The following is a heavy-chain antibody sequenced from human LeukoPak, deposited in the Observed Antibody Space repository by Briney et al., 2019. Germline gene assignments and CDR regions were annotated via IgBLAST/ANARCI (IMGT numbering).Heavy chain of an antibody. CDR1: GGSFSGYY. Sequence: SETLSLTCAVYGGSFSGYYWIWIRQPPGKGLEWIGEINHRRSTKYSPSLKSRVTISVDTSKNQFYLKLSSVTGADTAVYYCARGGWYSHLWGQGALVTASS. CDR3: ARGGWYSHL. CDR2: INHRRST. V-gene: IGHV4-34*01. J-gene: IGHJ5*02. D-gene: IGHD6-19*01.